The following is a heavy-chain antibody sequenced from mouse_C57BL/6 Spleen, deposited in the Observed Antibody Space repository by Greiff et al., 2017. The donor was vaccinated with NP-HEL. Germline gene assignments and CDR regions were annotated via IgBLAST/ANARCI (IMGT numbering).Heavy chain of an antibody. D-gene: IGHD1-1*01. Sequence: EVQLQQSGPELVKPGASVKIPCKASGYTFTDYNMDWVKQSHGKSLEWIGDINPNNGGTIYNQKFKGKATLTVDKSSSTAYMELRSLTSEDTAVYYCARRVYGSRGGYFDVWGTGTTVTVAS. V-gene: IGHV1-18*01. CDR1: GYTFTDYN. J-gene: IGHJ1*03. CDR3: ARRVYGSRGGYFDV. CDR2: INPNNGGT.